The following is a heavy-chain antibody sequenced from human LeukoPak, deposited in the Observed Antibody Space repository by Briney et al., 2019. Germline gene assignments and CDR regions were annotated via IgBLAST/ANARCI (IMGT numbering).Heavy chain of an antibody. J-gene: IGHJ6*02. D-gene: IGHD1-26*01. CDR2: IWYDGSKK. CDR1: SFTFCNYG. CDR3: ARVSGSYVMDV. Sequence: RNLCLNSAASSFTFCNYGMHWLPQAPGKELEWVAVIWYDGSKKYYTDSVKGRITISTDNAMNSLYLHMSSLRAGATGVYSCARVSGSYVMDVWVQGTTVIVSS. V-gene: IGHV3-33*03.